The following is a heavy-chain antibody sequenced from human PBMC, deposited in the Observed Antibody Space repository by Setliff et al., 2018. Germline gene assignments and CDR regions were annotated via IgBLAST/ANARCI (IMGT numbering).Heavy chain of an antibody. CDR2: INGDATIA. CDR1: GFNFNKYW. D-gene: IGHD3-10*01. Sequence: PGGSLRLSCTVYGFNFNKYWMYWVRQAPGKGLEWVSRINGDATIAHYADSVKGRFTISRDNARNALYLQMVSLRGEDTAVYYCVGAGTYSYWGQGTLVTVSS. CDR3: VGAGTYSY. J-gene: IGHJ4*02. V-gene: IGHV3-74*01.